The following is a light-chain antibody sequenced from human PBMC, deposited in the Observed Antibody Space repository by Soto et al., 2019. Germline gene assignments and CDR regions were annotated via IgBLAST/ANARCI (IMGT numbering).Light chain of an antibody. V-gene: IGLV2-11*01. CDR2: DVS. Sequence: QSALTQPRSVSGSPGQSVAISCTGTSSDVGDYSFVSWYQQHPGKAPKLMIYDVSKRPSGVPDRFSGSKSGNTASLIISGLQADDEADYYCCSYAAKFLVLGVWTQLTAL. CDR3: CSYAAKFLV. J-gene: IGLJ2*01. CDR1: SSDVGDYSF.